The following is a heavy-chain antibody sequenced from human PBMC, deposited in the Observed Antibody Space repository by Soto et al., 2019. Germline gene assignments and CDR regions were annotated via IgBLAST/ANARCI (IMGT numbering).Heavy chain of an antibody. CDR2: INHSGST. J-gene: IGHJ6*02. V-gene: IGHV4-34*01. Sequence: PSETLSLTCAVYGGSFSGYYWSWIRQPPGKGLEWIGEINHSGSTNYNPSLKSRVTISVDTSKNQFSLKLSSVTAADTAVYYCARVKNRRYYYGMDVWGQGTTVTVSS. CDR3: ARVKNRRYYYGMDV. CDR1: GGSFSGYY.